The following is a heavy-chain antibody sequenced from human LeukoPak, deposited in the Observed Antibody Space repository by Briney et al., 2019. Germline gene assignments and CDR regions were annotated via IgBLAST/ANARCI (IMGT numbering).Heavy chain of an antibody. J-gene: IGHJ4*02. D-gene: IGHD5-12*01. CDR2: ISSNSSYI. CDR3: ARGPSGYHNT. Sequence: SGGSLRLSCAASGFTFSSYSMNWVRQAPGKGLEWVSSISSNSSYIYYADSVKGRFTISRDNAKNSLYLQMNSLRAEDTAVYYCARGPSGYHNTGGQGTLVTVSS. CDR1: GFTFSSYS. V-gene: IGHV3-21*01.